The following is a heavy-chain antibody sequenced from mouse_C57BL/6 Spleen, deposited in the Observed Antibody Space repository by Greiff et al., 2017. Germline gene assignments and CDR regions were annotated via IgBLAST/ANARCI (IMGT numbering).Heavy chain of an antibody. J-gene: IGHJ2*01. D-gene: IGHD2-12*01. CDR2: INPNNGGT. V-gene: IGHV1-26*01. CDR1: GYTFTDYY. CDR3: ARDSSYYFDY. Sequence: EVQLQQSGPELVKPGASVKISCKASGYTFTDYYMNWVKQSHGKSLEWIGDINPNNGGTSYNQKFKGKATLTVDKSSSTAYMELRSLTSEDSAVXYCARDSSYYFDYWGQGTTLTVSS.